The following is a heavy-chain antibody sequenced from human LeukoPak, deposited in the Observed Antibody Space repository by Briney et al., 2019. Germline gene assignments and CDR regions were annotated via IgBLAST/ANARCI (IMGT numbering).Heavy chain of an antibody. Sequence: GGSLRLSCAASGFTFSSYGMHWVRQAPGKGLEWVAFIRYDGSNKYYADSVKGRFTISRDNSKNTLYLQMNSLRAEDTAVYYCAKGVRYSWSYHDDAFDIWGQGTMVTVSS. V-gene: IGHV3-30*02. CDR1: GFTFSSYG. J-gene: IGHJ3*02. CDR2: IRYDGSNK. CDR3: AKGVRYSWSYHDDAFDI. D-gene: IGHD1-26*01.